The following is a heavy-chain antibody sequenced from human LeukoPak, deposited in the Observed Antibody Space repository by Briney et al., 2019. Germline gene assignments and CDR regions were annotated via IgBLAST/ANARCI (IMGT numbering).Heavy chain of an antibody. V-gene: IGHV5-51*01. J-gene: IGHJ3*02. CDR1: GYNFAKYW. Sequence: GESLKISCKGSGYNFAKYWIGWVRQMPGKGLEWMGIIYPGDSDTRYSPSFQGQVTISADKSINTAYLQWISLKASDTAMYYCARPDFCSYGYGAFDIWGQGTSVTVSS. CDR2: IYPGDSDT. CDR3: ARPDFCSYGYGAFDI. D-gene: IGHD5-18*01.